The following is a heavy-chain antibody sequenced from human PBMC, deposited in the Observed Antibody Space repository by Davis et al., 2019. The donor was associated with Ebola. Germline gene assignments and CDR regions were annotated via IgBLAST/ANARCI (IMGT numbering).Heavy chain of an antibody. V-gene: IGHV3-11*05. CDR1: GFTFSVYY. CDR2: ISSSSSYI. J-gene: IGHJ4*02. Sequence: GESLKISCAASGFTFSVYYMSWIRQAPGKGLEWVSSISSSSSYIYYADSVKGRFTISRDNAKNSLYLQMNSLRAEDTAVYYCAKDLQYYYGSADYWGQGTLVTVSA. D-gene: IGHD3-10*01. CDR3: AKDLQYYYGSADY.